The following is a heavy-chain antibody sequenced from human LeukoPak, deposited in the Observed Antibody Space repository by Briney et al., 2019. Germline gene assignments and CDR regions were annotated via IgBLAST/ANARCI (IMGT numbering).Heavy chain of an antibody. CDR2: LNWNSGNI. J-gene: IGHJ3*02. CDR3: ARAPYDSTGYETPLAFDI. V-gene: IGHV3-9*01. D-gene: IGHD3-22*01. Sequence: PFGSLTLSCPGSGFTFDDYAMHWVRQPPGKGLEWVGGLNWNSGNIADADFVGGRFTISRDNAKNSLYLQMNSLRAENTAVYYGARAPYDSTGYETPLAFDIWGQGTMVTVSS. CDR1: GFTFDDYA.